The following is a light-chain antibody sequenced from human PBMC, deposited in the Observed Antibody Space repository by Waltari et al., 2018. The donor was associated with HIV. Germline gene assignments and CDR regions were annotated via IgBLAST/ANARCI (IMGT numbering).Light chain of an antibody. CDR2: GAS. V-gene: IGKV3-15*01. Sequence: EIVMTQSPATLSVSPGEGATLSCRASQSISTNLAWYQQKPGQAPRLLIFGASFRATGVPARFSGSGSGTEFTLTINSLQSEDFAVYYCQQRSNWPLFGQGTKLEIK. CDR3: QQRSNWPL. J-gene: IGKJ2*01. CDR1: QSISTN.